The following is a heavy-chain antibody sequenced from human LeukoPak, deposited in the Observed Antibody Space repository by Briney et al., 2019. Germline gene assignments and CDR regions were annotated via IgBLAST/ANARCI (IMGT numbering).Heavy chain of an antibody. J-gene: IGHJ5*02. CDR1: GFTFSTYW. V-gene: IGHV3-30-3*01. CDR2: ISYDGSNK. D-gene: IGHD2-15*01. CDR3: ARGPEHGYCSGGSCYGGSWFDP. Sequence: QTGGSLRLSCAASGFTFSTYWMTWVRQAPGKGLEWVAVISYDGSNKYYADSVKGRFTISRDNSKNTLYLQMNSLRAEDTAVYYCARGPEHGYCSGGSCYGGSWFDPWGQGTLVTVSS.